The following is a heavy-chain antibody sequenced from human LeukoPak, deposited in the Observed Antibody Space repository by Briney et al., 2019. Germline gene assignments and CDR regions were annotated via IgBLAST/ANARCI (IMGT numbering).Heavy chain of an antibody. CDR3: ARDPTRSDDGAYYFDY. J-gene: IGHJ4*02. CDR1: AYTFTSYG. D-gene: IGHD1-1*01. CDR2: ISAYNGNT. V-gene: IGHV1-18*01. Sequence: ASVKVSCKASAYTFTSYGISWVRQAPGQGLEWMGWISAYNGNTNYAQKLQGRVTMTTDTSTSTAYMELRSLRSDDTAVYYCARDPTRSDDGAYYFDYWGQGTLVTVSS.